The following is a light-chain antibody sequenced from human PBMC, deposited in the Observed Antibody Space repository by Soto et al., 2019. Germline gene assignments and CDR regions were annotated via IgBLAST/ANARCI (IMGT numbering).Light chain of an antibody. CDR1: GSSIGTNT. CDR3: AAWDGSLNNVL. Sequence: ALTQPPSASGTPGQRVTISCSGSGSSIGTNTVNWYRQLPGTAPKLLIYGNNQRPSGVPGRFSGSKSGTSASLAISGLQSEDEAEYYCAAWDGSLNNVLFGGGTKVTVL. V-gene: IGLV1-44*01. CDR2: GNN. J-gene: IGLJ2*01.